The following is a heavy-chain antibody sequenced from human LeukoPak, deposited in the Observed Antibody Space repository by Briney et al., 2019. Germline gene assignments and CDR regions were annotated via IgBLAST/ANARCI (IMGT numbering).Heavy chain of an antibody. CDR1: GYTFTTYG. CDR2: INTYNGNA. CDR3: ARDCNSGNCCSDS. D-gene: IGHD2-15*01. V-gene: IGHV1-18*01. J-gene: IGHJ5*01. Sequence: ASVKVSCKASGYTFTTYGIRWVRQAPGQGVEWMGWINTYNGNANSAQKFQDRVTMTRDTSTSTAYMDLRRLRSDDTAVYYCARDCNSGNCCSDSWGQGTLVTVSS.